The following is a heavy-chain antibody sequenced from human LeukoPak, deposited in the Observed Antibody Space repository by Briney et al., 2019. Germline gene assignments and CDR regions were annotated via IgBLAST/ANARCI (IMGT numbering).Heavy chain of an antibody. D-gene: IGHD1-7*01. Sequence: SETLSLTCTVSGGSISSSNYYWGWLRQPPGKGLEWIVSIYYSGSTYYNPSLKSRVTISVDTSNNQFSLKLSSVTAADTAVYYCARMYGSAGTHFDYWGQGTLVTVSS. CDR1: GGSISSSNYY. CDR2: IYYSGST. CDR3: ARMYGSAGTHFDY. J-gene: IGHJ4*02. V-gene: IGHV4-39*07.